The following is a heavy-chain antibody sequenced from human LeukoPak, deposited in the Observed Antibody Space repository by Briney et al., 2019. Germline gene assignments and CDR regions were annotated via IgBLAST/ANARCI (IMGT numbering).Heavy chain of an antibody. V-gene: IGHV3-21*01. CDR2: ISSSSSYI. J-gene: IGHJ4*02. CDR1: GFTFSSYS. D-gene: IGHD5-18*01. Sequence: GGSLRLSCAASGFTFSSYSMNWVRQAPGKGLEWVSSISSSSSYIYYADSVKGRFTISRDNAKNSLYLQMNSLRAEDTAVYFCARQQQQLWYDWGQGTLVTVSS. CDR3: ARQQQQLWYD.